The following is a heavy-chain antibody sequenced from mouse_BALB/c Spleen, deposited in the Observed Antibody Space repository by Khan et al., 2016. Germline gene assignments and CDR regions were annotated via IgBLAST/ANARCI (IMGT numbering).Heavy chain of an antibody. CDR1: GFSITGFA. J-gene: IGHJ3*01. CDR3: ASYYDYDGGFAY. D-gene: IGHD2-4*01. V-gene: IGHV2-6-7*01. Sequence: QVQLKESGPGLVAPSQSLSITCTVSGFSITGFAVNWVRQPPGKGLEWLGVIWGDGSTDYDSALASRLSLSKDDSKSQVFLKMNSLQTDDTARYYCASYYDYDGGFAYWGQGTLVTVSA. CDR2: IWGDGST.